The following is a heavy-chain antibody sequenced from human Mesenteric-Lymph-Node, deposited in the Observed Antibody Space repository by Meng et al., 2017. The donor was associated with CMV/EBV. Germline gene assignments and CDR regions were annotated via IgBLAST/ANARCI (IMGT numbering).Heavy chain of an antibody. CDR3: AKDLSYYYDTRGIDH. Sequence: GESLKISCAGSGFTVSSNYMSWVRQAPGKGLEWVSVIYSAGGTYYADSVKGRFTISRDNSKNTLYLQMNSLRADDTAVYYCAKDLSYYYDTRGIDHWGQGTLVTVSS. V-gene: IGHV3-66*02. CDR1: GFTVSSNY. D-gene: IGHD3-22*01. J-gene: IGHJ4*02. CDR2: IYSAGGT.